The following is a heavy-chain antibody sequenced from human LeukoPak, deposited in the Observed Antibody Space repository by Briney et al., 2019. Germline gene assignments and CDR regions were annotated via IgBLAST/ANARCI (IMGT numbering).Heavy chain of an antibody. CDR1: GYTFTSYY. D-gene: IGHD3-3*01. Sequence: ASVKVSCKASGYTFTSYYMHWVRQAPGQGLEWMGIINPSGGSTSYAQKFQGRVTMTRDMSTSTVYMELSSLRSEDTAVYYCARRAGGRDFWSGYSQENYFDYWGQGTLVTVSS. CDR2: INPSGGST. J-gene: IGHJ4*02. V-gene: IGHV1-46*01. CDR3: ARRAGGRDFWSGYSQENYFDY.